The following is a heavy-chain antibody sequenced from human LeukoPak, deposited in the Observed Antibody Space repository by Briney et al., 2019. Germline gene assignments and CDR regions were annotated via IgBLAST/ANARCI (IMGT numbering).Heavy chain of an antibody. J-gene: IGHJ4*02. D-gene: IGHD5-24*01. CDR1: GGSFSGYY. V-gene: IGHV4-34*01. Sequence: SETLSLTCAVYGGSFSGYYWSWIRQPPGKGLEWIGEINHSGSTNYNPSLKSRVTISVDTSKNQFSLKLSSVTAADTAVYYCARGDGYNEAFDYWGQGTLVTVSS. CDR2: INHSGST. CDR3: ARGDGYNEAFDY.